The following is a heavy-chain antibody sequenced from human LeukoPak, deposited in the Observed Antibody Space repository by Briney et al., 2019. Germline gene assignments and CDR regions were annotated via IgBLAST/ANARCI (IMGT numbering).Heavy chain of an antibody. CDR1: GYTFNGYY. J-gene: IGHJ4*02. Sequence: ASVKVSCKACGYTFNGYYMQGVRQAPGQGLEWMGWINPNRCGTHYAQMFQGRVTKTRGTSIRTVYLELIRLRSDDTAVYYCARAPYYDFWSGYYPTSYYFDYWGQGTLVTVSS. CDR3: ARAPYYDFWSGYYPTSYYFDY. CDR2: INPNRCGT. V-gene: IGHV1-2*02. D-gene: IGHD3-3*01.